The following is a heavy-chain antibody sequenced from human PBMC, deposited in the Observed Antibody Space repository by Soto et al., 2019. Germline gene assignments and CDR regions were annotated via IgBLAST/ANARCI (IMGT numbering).Heavy chain of an antibody. CDR2: IIPIFGTA. V-gene: IGHV1-69*13. CDR1: GGTFSSYA. J-gene: IGHJ6*02. Sequence: SVNVSCKASGGTFSSYAISWVRQAPGQGLEWMGGIIPIFGTANYAQKFQGRVTITADESTSTAYMELSSLRSEDTAVYYCASAYGHYYYGMDVWGQGTTVTVSS. D-gene: IGHD2-21*01. CDR3: ASAYGHYYYGMDV.